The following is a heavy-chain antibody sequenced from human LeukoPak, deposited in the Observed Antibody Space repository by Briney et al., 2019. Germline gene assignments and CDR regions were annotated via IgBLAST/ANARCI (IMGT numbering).Heavy chain of an antibody. Sequence: PSETLSLTCTVSGGSISSYYWSWFRQPPGKGLEWIGYIYYSGSTNYNPSLKSRVTISVDTSKNQFSLKLSSVTAADTAVYYCAREGRGYSYGYAYYYGMDVWGQGTTVTVSS. D-gene: IGHD5-18*01. J-gene: IGHJ6*02. V-gene: IGHV4-59*01. CDR3: AREGRGYSYGYAYYYGMDV. CDR1: GGSISSYY. CDR2: IYYSGST.